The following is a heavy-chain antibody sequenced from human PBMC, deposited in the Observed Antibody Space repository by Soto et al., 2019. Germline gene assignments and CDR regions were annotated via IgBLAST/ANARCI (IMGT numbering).Heavy chain of an antibody. D-gene: IGHD3-22*01. CDR3: PRGTYADSRGYYGTDY. J-gene: IGHJ4*02. CDR2: IHHSVDT. CDR1: GGSITSTNW. V-gene: IGHV4-4*02. Sequence: QVQLQESGPGLVKPSGTLSLTCAVSGGSITSTNWWTWVRQTPGKGLEWIGEIHHSVDTNYNPSLKSRVTISVDKSKNHFSLELTSVTSADTAVYSCPRGTYADSRGYYGTDYWGQGPLVTVSS.